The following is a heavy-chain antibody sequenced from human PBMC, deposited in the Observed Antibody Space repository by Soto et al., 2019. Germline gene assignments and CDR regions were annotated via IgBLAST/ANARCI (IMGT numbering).Heavy chain of an antibody. CDR3: ATGGSGTQVFDY. CDR2: FDPEDGET. CDR1: GHTLTELS. Sequence: ASVKVSCKVSGHTLTELSMHWVRQAPGKGLEWMGGFDPEDGETIYAQKFQGRVTMTEDTSTDTAYMELSSLRSEDTAVYYCATGGSGTQVFDYWGQGTLVTVSS. V-gene: IGHV1-24*01. D-gene: IGHD3-10*01. J-gene: IGHJ4*02.